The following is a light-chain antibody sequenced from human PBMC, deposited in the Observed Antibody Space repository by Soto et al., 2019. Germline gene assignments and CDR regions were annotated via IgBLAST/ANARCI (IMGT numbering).Light chain of an antibody. CDR1: QSISSY. J-gene: IGKJ1*01. Sequence: DIQMTQPPSSLSTSVGDRVTITCRASQSISSYLNWYQQKPGKAPKLLIYAASSLQSGVPSRFSGSGSGTEFTLTISSLQPDDFATYYCQHYNSYSEAFGQGTKVDIK. CDR2: AAS. V-gene: IGKV1-39*01. CDR3: QHYNSYSEA.